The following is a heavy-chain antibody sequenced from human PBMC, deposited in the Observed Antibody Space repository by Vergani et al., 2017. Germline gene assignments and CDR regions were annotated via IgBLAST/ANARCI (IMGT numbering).Heavy chain of an antibody. CDR3: ARKHISNYYDSSGYYYMGYYYGMDV. D-gene: IGHD3-22*01. Sequence: VQLVESGGGVVQPGGSLRLSCVASGFSVSNSGMHWVRQTPGKGLEWVSYISSSGSTIYYADSVKGRFTISRDNAKNSLYLQMNSLRAEDTAVYYCARKHISNYYDSSGYYYMGYYYGMDVWGQGTTVTVSS. CDR1: GFSVSNSG. CDR2: ISSSGSTI. V-gene: IGHV3-48*04. J-gene: IGHJ6*02.